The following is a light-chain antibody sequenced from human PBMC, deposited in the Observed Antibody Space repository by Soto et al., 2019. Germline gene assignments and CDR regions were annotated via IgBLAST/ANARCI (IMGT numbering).Light chain of an antibody. CDR1: SSDVGYYSY. V-gene: IGLV2-11*01. CDR2: DVS. J-gene: IGLJ1*01. CDR3: CSFAGSYTLYV. Sequence: QSVLTQPPSVSGSPGQSVTISCPGTSSDVGYYSYVSWFQQHPGKAPKLMIYDVSKRPSGVPDRFSGSKSGNTASLTISGLQAEDEADYYCCSFAGSYTLYVFGTGTKVTVL.